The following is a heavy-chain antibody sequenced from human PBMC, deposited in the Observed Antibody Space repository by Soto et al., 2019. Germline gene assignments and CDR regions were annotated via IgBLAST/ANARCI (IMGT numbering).Heavy chain of an antibody. CDR3: ARSILVVSALDY. Sequence: QVQLVQSGAEEKKPGASVKVSCKASGYTFTNYAMHWVRQAPGQRLEWMGWINGCNGNTKYSQKFQGRVTITRDTSASTAYMELSSVRSEDTAVYYCARSILVVSALDYWGQGTLVTVSS. CDR2: INGCNGNT. V-gene: IGHV1-3*05. D-gene: IGHD2-21*02. CDR1: GYTFTNYA. J-gene: IGHJ4*02.